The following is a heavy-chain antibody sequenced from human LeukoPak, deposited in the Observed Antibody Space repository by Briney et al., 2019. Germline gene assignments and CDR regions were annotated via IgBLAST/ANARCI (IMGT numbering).Heavy chain of an antibody. CDR1: GFTFSSYA. D-gene: IGHD2-2*01. Sequence: PGGSLRLSCAAPGFTFSSYAMSWVRQAPGKGLEWVSAISGSGGSTYYADSVKGRFTISRDNSKNTLYLQMSSLTAEDTAVYYCAKRAVVGPAANWYFDLWGRGTLVTVSS. CDR3: AKRAVVGPAANWYFDL. CDR2: ISGSGGST. J-gene: IGHJ2*01. V-gene: IGHV3-23*01.